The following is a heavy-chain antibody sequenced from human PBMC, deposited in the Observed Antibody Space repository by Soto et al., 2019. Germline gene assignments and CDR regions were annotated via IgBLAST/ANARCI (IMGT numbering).Heavy chain of an antibody. CDR2: TSAYNGNT. Sequence: ASVKVSCKASGYTFASFGFSCVRQAPGQGLEWLGWTSAYNGNTHYAQKVRDRVTLTTDTSTNTAYMELRSLTSDDTAVYYCARDQESITDRILQYWGQGTRVTVSS. V-gene: IGHV1-18*01. D-gene: IGHD3-10*01. CDR3: ARDQESITDRILQY. J-gene: IGHJ4*02. CDR1: GYTFASFG.